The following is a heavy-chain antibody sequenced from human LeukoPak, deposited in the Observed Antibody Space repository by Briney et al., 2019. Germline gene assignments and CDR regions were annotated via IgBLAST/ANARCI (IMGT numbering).Heavy chain of an antibody. CDR1: GDFISSSSYY. D-gene: IGHD4-11*01. CDR3: ARDRNYYFDY. V-gene: IGHV4-39*02. J-gene: IGHJ4*02. Sequence: SETLSLTCTVSGDFISSSSYYWGWIRQPPGKGLEWIGTFYYSGSTYYNASLKSRVTISVDTSKNQFSLKLSSVTAADTAVYYCARDRNYYFDYWGQGTLVTVSS. CDR2: FYYSGST.